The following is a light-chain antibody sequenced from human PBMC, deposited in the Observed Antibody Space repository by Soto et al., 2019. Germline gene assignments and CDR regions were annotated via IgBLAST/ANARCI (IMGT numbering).Light chain of an antibody. CDR2: DAS. J-gene: IGKJ2*01. CDR1: QDISNF. V-gene: IGKV3-11*01. Sequence: EIVLAQSPATLSLSPGERATLSCRASQDISNFLAWYQQRPGQAHRLLIYDASNRATGIPARFSGSGSGTDFTLTIVGLEPEDFAIYYCQQRASWPPFTFGQGTKLEV. CDR3: QQRASWPPFT.